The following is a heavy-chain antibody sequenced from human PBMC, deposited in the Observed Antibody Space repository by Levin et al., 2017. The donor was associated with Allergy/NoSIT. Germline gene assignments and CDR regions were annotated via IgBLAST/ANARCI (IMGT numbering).Heavy chain of an antibody. Sequence: SETLSLTCTVSGGSVSSGSYYWSWIRQPPGKGLEWIGYIYYSGSTNYNPSLKSRVTISVDTSKNQFSLKLSSVTAADTAVYYCAGEGATTTQYGMDVWGQGTTVTVSS. CDR2: IYYSGST. V-gene: IGHV4-61*01. J-gene: IGHJ6*02. CDR1: GGSVSSGSYY. CDR3: AGEGATTTQYGMDV. D-gene: IGHD5-24*01.